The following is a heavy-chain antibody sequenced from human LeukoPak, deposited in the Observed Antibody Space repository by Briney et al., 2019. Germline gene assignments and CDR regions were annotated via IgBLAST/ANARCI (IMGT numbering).Heavy chain of an antibody. J-gene: IGHJ4*02. V-gene: IGHV1-2*06. CDR3: ARVGYYESSGYYEY. CDR2: ISPNSGGT. CDR1: GYTLTDYY. Sequence: GASVKVSCKASGYTLTDYYMQWVRQAPGEGLEWMGRISPNSGGTNYAQKFQGRVTMTRDTSISTVYMELSRLRSDDTAVYYCARVGYYESSGYYEYWGQGTLVTVSS. D-gene: IGHD3-22*01.